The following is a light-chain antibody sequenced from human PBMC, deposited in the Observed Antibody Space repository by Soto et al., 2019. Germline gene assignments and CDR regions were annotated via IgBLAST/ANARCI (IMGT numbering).Light chain of an antibody. J-gene: IGKJ5*01. CDR3: QKYNSALSIT. V-gene: IGKV1-27*01. CDR2: AAS. CDR1: QGISNY. Sequence: DIQMTQSPSYLSASVGDRVTITCRASQGISNYLAWYQQKPGKAPKLLIYAASTLQSGVPSRFSGSGSGTDFTLTISSLQPEDVATYYCQKYNSALSITFGQGTRLEIK.